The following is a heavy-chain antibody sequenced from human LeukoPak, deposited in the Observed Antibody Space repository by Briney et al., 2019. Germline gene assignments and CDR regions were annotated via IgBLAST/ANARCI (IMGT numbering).Heavy chain of an antibody. CDR3: ARVSGEYCGGDCYPDYFDY. J-gene: IGHJ4*02. D-gene: IGHD2-21*02. Sequence: SETLSLTCAVSGGSISSGGYSWSWIRQPPGKGLEWIGYIYHSGSTYYNPSLKSRVTISVDRSKNQFSLKLSSVTAADTAVYYRARVSGEYCGGDCYPDYFDYWGQGTLVTVSS. V-gene: IGHV4-30-2*01. CDR1: GGSISSGGYS. CDR2: IYHSGST.